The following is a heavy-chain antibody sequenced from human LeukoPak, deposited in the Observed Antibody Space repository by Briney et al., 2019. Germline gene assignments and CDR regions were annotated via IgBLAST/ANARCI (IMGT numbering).Heavy chain of an antibody. V-gene: IGHV4-4*02. CDR2: IYHSGST. CDR1: GFTFSSYAM. Sequence: PGGSLRLSCAASGFTFSSYAMSWVRQPPGKGLEWIGEIYHSGSTNYNPSLKSRVTISVDKSKNQFSLKLSSVTAADTAVYYCARSYYSSAPDYWGQGTLVTVSS. CDR3: ARSYYSSAPDY. D-gene: IGHD6-19*01. J-gene: IGHJ4*02.